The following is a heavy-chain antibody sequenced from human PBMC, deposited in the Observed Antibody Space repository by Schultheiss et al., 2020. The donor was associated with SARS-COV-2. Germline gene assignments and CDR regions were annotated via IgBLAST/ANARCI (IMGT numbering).Heavy chain of an antibody. CDR3: AKVYSGYLEVDY. CDR1: GFTFSTHG. V-gene: IGHV3-23*01. D-gene: IGHD5-12*01. CDR2: ISGSGGST. J-gene: IGHJ4*02. Sequence: GGSLRLSCAASGFTFSTHGMHWVRQAPGKGLEWVSAISGSGGSTYYADSVKGRFTISRDNSKNTLYLQMNSLRAEDTAVYYCAKVYSGYLEVDYWGQGTLVTVSS.